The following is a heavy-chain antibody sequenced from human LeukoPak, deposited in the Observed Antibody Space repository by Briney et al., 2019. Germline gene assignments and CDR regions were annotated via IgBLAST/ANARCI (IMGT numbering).Heavy chain of an antibody. J-gene: IGHJ3*02. Sequence: SETLSLTCAVSGGSISSSNWWSWVRQPPGKGLEWIGEIYHSGSTNYNPSLKSRVTISVDTSKNQFSLKLSSVTAADTAVYYCARGKLGMEAFDIWGQGTMVTVSS. V-gene: IGHV4-4*02. D-gene: IGHD7-27*01. CDR2: IYHSGST. CDR1: GGSISSSNW. CDR3: ARGKLGMEAFDI.